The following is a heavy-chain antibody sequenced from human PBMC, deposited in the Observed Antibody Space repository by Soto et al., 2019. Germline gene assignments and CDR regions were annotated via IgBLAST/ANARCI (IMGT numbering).Heavy chain of an antibody. D-gene: IGHD3-10*01. J-gene: IGHJ6*02. CDR3: ARLGILLWFGETPLGYYGMDV. CDR2: TYYRSKWYN. CDR1: GDSVSSNSAA. V-gene: IGHV6-1*01. Sequence: KQSQTLLLPCAISGDSVSSNSAAWNWIRQSPSGGLEWLGRTYYRSKWYNDYAESVKSRLTINPDTSKNKFSLQLNSVTPEDTAVYYCARLGILLWFGETPLGYYGMDVWGQGTTVTVSS.